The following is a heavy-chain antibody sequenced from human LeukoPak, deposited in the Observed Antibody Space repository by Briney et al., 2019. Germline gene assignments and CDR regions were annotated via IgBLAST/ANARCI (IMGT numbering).Heavy chain of an antibody. V-gene: IGHV4-34*01. CDR3: ARGGDGYPFDY. D-gene: IGHD5-24*01. Sequence: SETLSLTCAVYGSLDIYYFMFVRQPPGKGLQWLGEITYRRSADYNPSLKSRVTMSVDKSRNQFSLKLSSVTAADTAVYYCARGGDGYPFDYWGQGTLVTVSS. J-gene: IGHJ4*02. CDR1: GSLDIYY. CDR2: ITYRRSA.